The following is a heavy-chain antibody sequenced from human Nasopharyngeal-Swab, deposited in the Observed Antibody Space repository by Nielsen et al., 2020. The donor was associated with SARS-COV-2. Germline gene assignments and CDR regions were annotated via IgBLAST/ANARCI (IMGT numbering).Heavy chain of an antibody. J-gene: IGHJ4*02. Sequence: GESLKISCAASGFIFSNAWMSWVRQAPGKGLEWVGRIKSKTDGGTTDYAAPVKGRFTISRDDSKNTLYLQMNSLKTEDTAVYYCTTEEVVVVAALDYWGQGTLVTVSS. CDR1: GFIFSNAW. CDR2: IKSKTDGGTT. CDR3: TTEEVVVVAALDY. V-gene: IGHV3-15*01. D-gene: IGHD2-15*01.